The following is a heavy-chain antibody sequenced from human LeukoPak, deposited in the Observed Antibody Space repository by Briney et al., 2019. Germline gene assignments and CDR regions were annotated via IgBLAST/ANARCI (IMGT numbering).Heavy chain of an antibody. CDR3: ARNYYDSSAYYYFDY. D-gene: IGHD3-22*01. Sequence: GGSLRLSCAASGFIFSDYSMHWVRQAPGKGLEWVSLIYSGGGTYYADSVKGRFTISRDNSKNTLYLQMNSLRAEDTAVYYCARNYYDSSAYYYFDYWGQGTLVTVSS. V-gene: IGHV3-66*01. CDR1: GFIFSDYS. CDR2: IYSGGGT. J-gene: IGHJ4*02.